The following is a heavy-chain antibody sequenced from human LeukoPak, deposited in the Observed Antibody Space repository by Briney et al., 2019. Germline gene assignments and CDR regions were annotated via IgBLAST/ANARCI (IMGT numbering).Heavy chain of an antibody. CDR3: ARRVTTYYDILTGYYTPYDAFDI. D-gene: IGHD3-9*01. Sequence: SETLSLTCSVSGDSITYFYWSWIRQAAGKGLEWIGRISSSGSTDYNASLKSRVTMSVDTSKNQLSLKVISVTAADTAVYYCARRVTTYYDILTGYYTPYDAFDIWGQGQWSPSLQ. CDR1: GDSITYFY. J-gene: IGHJ3*02. CDR2: ISSSGST. V-gene: IGHV4-4*07.